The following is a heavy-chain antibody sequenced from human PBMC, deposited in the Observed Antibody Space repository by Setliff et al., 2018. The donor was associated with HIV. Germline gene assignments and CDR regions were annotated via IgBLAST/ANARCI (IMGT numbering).Heavy chain of an antibody. CDR1: GGSFSGYY. Sequence: SETLSLTCAVYGGSFSGYYWSWIRQPPGKGLEWIGEINHSGSTNYNPSLKSRVTISVDTSKNHFSLKLTSVTAADTAVYYCARAEMATIVAFDIWGQGTMVTVSS. D-gene: IGHD5-12*01. CDR3: ARAEMATIVAFDI. J-gene: IGHJ3*02. V-gene: IGHV4-34*01. CDR2: INHSGST.